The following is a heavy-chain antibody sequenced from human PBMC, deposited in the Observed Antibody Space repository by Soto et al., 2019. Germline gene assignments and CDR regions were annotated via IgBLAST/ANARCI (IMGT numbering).Heavy chain of an antibody. CDR1: GFTFSSYA. D-gene: IGHD5-12*01. J-gene: IGHJ5*02. Sequence: GGSLRLSCAASGFTFSSYAMSWVRQAPGKGLEWVSAISGSGGSTYYADSVKGRFTISSDNSKNTLYLQMNSLRAEDTAVYYCAKDIVATIPTPNWFDPWGQGTLVTVSS. CDR2: ISGSGGST. V-gene: IGHV3-23*01. CDR3: AKDIVATIPTPNWFDP.